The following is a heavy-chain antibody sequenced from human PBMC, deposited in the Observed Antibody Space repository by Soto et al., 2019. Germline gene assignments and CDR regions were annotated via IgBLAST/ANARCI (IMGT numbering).Heavy chain of an antibody. V-gene: IGHV3-11*06. Sequence: GGSLRLSCAASGFTFSDYYMSWIRQAPGKGLEWVSYISSSSSYTNYADSVKGRFTISRDNAKNSLYLQMNSLRAEDTAVYYCARDKTYYDFWSGSKYYGMDVWGQGTTVTVSS. CDR3: ARDKTYYDFWSGSKYYGMDV. D-gene: IGHD3-3*01. J-gene: IGHJ6*02. CDR2: ISSSSSYT. CDR1: GFTFSDYY.